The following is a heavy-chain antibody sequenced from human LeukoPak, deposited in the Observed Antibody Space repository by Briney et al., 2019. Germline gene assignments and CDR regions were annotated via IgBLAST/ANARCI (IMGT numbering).Heavy chain of an antibody. CDR2: IIPIFGTA. J-gene: IGHJ6*03. CDR1: GGTFSSYA. Sequence: SVKVSCKASGGTFSSYAISWVRQVPGQGLEWMGGIIPIFGTANYAQKFQGRVTITADKSTSTAYMELSSLRSEDTAVYYCASPSYDILTGYRSSYYYYYMDVWGKGTTVTVSS. V-gene: IGHV1-69*06. CDR3: ASPSYDILTGYRSSYYYYYMDV. D-gene: IGHD3-9*01.